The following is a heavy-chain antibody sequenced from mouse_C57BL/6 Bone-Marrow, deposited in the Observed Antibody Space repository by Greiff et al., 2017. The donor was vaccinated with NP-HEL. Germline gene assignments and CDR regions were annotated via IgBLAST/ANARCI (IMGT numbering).Heavy chain of an antibody. CDR1: GYTFTDYN. V-gene: IGHV1-18*01. CDR2: INPNNGGT. J-gene: IGHJ4*01. D-gene: IGHD3-2*02. Sequence: VQLQQSGAELAKPGASVKLSCKASGYTFTDYNMDWVKQSHGKSLEWIGDINPNNGGTIYNQKFKGKATLTVDKSSSTAYMELRSLTSEDTAVYYCARDGDSSGYDAMDYWGQGTSVTVSS. CDR3: ARDGDSSGYDAMDY.